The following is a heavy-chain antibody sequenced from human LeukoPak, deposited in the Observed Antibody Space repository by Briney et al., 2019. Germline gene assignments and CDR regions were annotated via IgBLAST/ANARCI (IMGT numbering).Heavy chain of an antibody. D-gene: IGHD3-16*02. Sequence: ASVKVSCKASGYTFTSYGISWVCPAPGQGVEWMGWISAYNGNTNYAQKLQGRVTMTTDTSTNTAYMELRSLRSDDTAVYYCARDVMITFGGVIVIRYFDYWGQGTLVTVSS. CDR3: ARDVMITFGGVIVIRYFDY. V-gene: IGHV1-18*01. CDR2: ISAYNGNT. J-gene: IGHJ4*02. CDR1: GYTFTSYG.